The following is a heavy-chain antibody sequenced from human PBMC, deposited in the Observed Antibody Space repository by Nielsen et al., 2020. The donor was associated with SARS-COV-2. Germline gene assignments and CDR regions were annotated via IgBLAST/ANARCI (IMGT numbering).Heavy chain of an antibody. J-gene: IGHJ4*02. CDR3: ARRLAQGYSSGWYPSSANYYFDY. Sequence: SVKVSCKASGYTFTSYGISWVRQAPGQGLEWMGWISAYNGNTNYAQKLQGRVTMTTDTSTSTAYMELRSLRSDDTAVYCCARRLAQGYSSGWYPSSANYYFDYWGQGTLVTVSS. CDR2: ISAYNGNT. V-gene: IGHV1-18*01. D-gene: IGHD6-19*01. CDR1: GYTFTSYG.